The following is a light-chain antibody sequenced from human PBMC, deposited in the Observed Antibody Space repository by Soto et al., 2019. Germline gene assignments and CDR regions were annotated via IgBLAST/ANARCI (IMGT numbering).Light chain of an antibody. J-gene: IGKJ5*01. CDR3: QQHLNGPIT. CDR1: QSIGQF. CDR2: GSS. Sequence: DIEMTQAPAPLSFSTGERATISYKASQSIGQFLAWYQQKPGQAPRLLIYGSSNWATGFPARFSGSASGTDFTLTISSLRPEDFSAYYCQQHLNGPITFGQGTRLEIK. V-gene: IGKV3-11*01.